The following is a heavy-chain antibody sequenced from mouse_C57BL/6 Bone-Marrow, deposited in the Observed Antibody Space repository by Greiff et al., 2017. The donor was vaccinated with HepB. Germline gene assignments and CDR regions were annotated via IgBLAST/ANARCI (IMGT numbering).Heavy chain of an antibody. Sequence: QVQLQQPGAELVKPGASVKMSCKASGYTFTSYWITWVKQRPGQGLEWIGDIYPGSGNTNYNEKFKSKATLTVDTSSSTAYMQLSSLTSEDSAVYYCARDYYGNPYFDYWGQGTTVTVSS. D-gene: IGHD2-1*01. CDR1: GYTFTSYW. CDR3: ARDYYGNPYFDY. J-gene: IGHJ2*01. CDR2: IYPGSGNT. V-gene: IGHV1-55*01.